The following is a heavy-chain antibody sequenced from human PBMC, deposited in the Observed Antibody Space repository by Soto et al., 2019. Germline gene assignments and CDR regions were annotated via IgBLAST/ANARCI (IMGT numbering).Heavy chain of an antibody. D-gene: IGHD6-13*01. CDR2: ISHDGGAT. CDR1: GFTFSTSG. V-gene: IGHV3-30*18. CDR3: AKDWGSSGWYNWFDP. Sequence: QVQLVESGGGVVQSGRSLRLSCAASGFTFSTSGMHWIRQAPGKGLEWVAMISHDGGATYYVDSVKGRFTISRDTDKNTLHLKMDSLRPEDTATYYCAKDWGSSGWYNWFDPWGQGNLVTVSS. J-gene: IGHJ5*02.